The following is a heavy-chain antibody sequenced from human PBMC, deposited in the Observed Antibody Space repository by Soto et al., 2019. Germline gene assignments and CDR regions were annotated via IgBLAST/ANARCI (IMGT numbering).Heavy chain of an antibody. D-gene: IGHD6-19*01. Sequence: EVQLVESGGGLVQPGGSLRLSCLASEFTFNNYWMNWVRQAPGRGLEWVSNIKDDGSEKNYVYSVKGRFTISRDNAKNTLYLQRNSLRGDDTAVYFCARDWGTPGRGSAVGYYYHYGMDVLGQVTTVTVSS. CDR1: EFTFNNYW. J-gene: IGHJ6*02. CDR3: ARDWGTPGRGSAVGYYYHYGMDV. V-gene: IGHV3-7*05. CDR2: IKDDGSEK.